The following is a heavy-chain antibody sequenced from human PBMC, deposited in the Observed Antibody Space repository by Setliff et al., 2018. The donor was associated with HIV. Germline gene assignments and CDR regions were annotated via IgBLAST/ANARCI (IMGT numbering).Heavy chain of an antibody. CDR1: GGSFSGYY. CDR3: ARQFPPYHSGAHYSDL. Sequence: SETLSLTCAVYGGSFSGYYWAWIRQPPGKGLEWIGEISHGGITKYNPSLQSRVTISVDMSKNQYSLKLNSVTAGDTALYYCARQFPPYHSGAHYSDLWSQGTLVTVSS. V-gene: IGHV4-34*01. CDR2: ISHGGIT. J-gene: IGHJ5*02. D-gene: IGHD6-19*01.